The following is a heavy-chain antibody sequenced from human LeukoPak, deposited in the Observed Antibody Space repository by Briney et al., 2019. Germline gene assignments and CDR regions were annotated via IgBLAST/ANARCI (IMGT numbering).Heavy chain of an antibody. V-gene: IGHV1-2*02. CDR3: ARDKSTTVRFLQYY. CDR2: INPNSGFT. Sequence: ASVKVSCKASGYTFTGYYMHWVRQAPGQGLEWMGWINPNSGFTNYAQKFQGRVSMTRDMSISTAYMELSSLRSDDTAVYYCARDKSTTVRFLQYYWGQGTLVTVSS. CDR1: GYTFTGYY. J-gene: IGHJ4*02. D-gene: IGHD3-3*01.